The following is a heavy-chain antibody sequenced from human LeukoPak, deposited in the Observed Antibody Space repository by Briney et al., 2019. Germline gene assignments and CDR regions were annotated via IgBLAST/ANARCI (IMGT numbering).Heavy chain of an antibody. V-gene: IGHV1-18*01. D-gene: IGHD5-18*01. J-gene: IGHJ4*02. Sequence: ASVKVSCKASGYTFTSYGISWVRHAPGQGLEWMGWISAYNGNTNYAQKLQGRVTMTTDTSTSTAYMELRSLRSDDTAVYYCARDRGGGRWMGGYSYGRGADFDYWGQGTLVTVSS. CDR3: ARDRGGGRWMGGYSYGRGADFDY. CDR2: ISAYNGNT. CDR1: GYTFTSYG.